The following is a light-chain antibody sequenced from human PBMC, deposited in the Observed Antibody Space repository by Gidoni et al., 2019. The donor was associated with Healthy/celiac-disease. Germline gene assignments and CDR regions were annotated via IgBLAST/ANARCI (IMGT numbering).Light chain of an antibody. CDR1: SSNIGCNT. CDR2: SNN. CDR3: AAWDDSLNSWV. V-gene: IGLV1-44*01. J-gene: IGLJ3*02. Sequence: QSVLTQPPSASGTPGQRVTISCSGSSSNIGCNTVNWYQQLPGTAPKHLIYSNNQRPSEVPDRFSGSKSGTSASLAISGLQSEDEADYYCAAWDDSLNSWVFGGGTKLTVL.